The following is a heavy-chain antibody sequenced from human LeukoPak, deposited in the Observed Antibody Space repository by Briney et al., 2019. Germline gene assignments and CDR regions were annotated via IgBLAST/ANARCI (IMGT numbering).Heavy chain of an antibody. CDR3: AREYWNYDSSGMTTDY. D-gene: IGHD3-22*01. CDR2: INPNSGGT. Sequence: GASVKVSCKASGYTFTGYYMHWVRQAPGQGLEWMEWINPNSGGTNYAQKFQGRVTMTRDTSISTAYMELSRLRSDDTAVYYCAREYWNYDSSGMTTDYWGQGTLVTVSS. CDR1: GYTFTGYY. J-gene: IGHJ4*02. V-gene: IGHV1-2*02.